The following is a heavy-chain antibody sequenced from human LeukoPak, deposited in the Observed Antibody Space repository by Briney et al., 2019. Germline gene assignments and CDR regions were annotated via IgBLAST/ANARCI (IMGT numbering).Heavy chain of an antibody. CDR1: GYSFTSYW. V-gene: IGHV5-51*01. J-gene: IGHJ4*02. CDR2: IYPGDSDP. Sequence: GESLKISCKGSGYSFTSYWIGWVRQMPGKGLEWMGIIYPGDSDPRYSPPFQGQVTISADKSISTAYLHWNSLKASDTTMYYCARLELYSSGWYGVGYFDYWGQGTLVTVSS. D-gene: IGHD6-19*01. CDR3: ARLELYSSGWYGVGYFDY.